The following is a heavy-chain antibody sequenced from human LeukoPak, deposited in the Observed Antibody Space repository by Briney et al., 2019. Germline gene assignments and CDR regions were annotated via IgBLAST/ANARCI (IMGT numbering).Heavy chain of an antibody. CDR3: ASWGQYSSGLEDYYYGMDV. D-gene: IGHD6-19*01. Sequence: ASVKVSCKASGYSFTSYDINWVREATGQGLEWMGWMKANSGNTGYAQKLQGRVTMTRNTSISTAYMELISLRSEDTAVYYCASWGQYSSGLEDYYYGMDVGGQGTTVTVSS. CDR1: GYSFTSYD. V-gene: IGHV1-8*01. J-gene: IGHJ6*02. CDR2: MKANSGNT.